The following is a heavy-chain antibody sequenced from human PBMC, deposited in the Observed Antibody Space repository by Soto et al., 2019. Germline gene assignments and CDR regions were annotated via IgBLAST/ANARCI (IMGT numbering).Heavy chain of an antibody. D-gene: IGHD1-26*01. V-gene: IGHV4-39*01. CDR2: IYYSGST. CDR3: ARSRGEWELVWDQTLPGY. Sequence: PSETLSLTCTVSGGSISSSSYYWGWIRQPPGKGLEWIGSIYYSGSTYYNPSLKSRVTISVDTSKNTLYVQMNSLRAEDTAVYYCARSRGEWELVWDQTLPGYWGQGTLVTVSS. CDR1: GGSISSSSYY. J-gene: IGHJ4*02.